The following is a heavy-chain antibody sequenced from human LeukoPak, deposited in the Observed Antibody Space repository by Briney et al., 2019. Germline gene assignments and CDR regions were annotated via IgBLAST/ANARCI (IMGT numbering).Heavy chain of an antibody. Sequence: GGSLRLSCAASGFTFSSYAMSWVRQAPGKGLEWVSAISGSGGSTYYADSVKGRFTISRDNSKSTLYLQMNSLRAEDTAVYYCARGLGTYYYDSSGSFFDYWGQGTLVTVSS. CDR3: ARGLGTYYYDSSGSFFDY. D-gene: IGHD3-22*01. V-gene: IGHV3-23*01. CDR1: GFTFSSYA. J-gene: IGHJ4*02. CDR2: ISGSGGST.